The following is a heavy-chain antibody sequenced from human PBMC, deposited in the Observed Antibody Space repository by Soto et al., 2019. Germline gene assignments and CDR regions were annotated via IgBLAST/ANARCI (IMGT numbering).Heavy chain of an antibody. CDR3: ARDRAPYSDSHGFNL. CDR1: EFTFSSYY. J-gene: IGHJ4*02. CDR2: IKHDGGAR. Sequence: EVQLVESGGGLVQPGGSLTLSCAASEFTFSSYYMSWVRQAPGKGLEWVANIKHDGGARDYLDSVKGRFTISRDNAKNSLYLQMNDLRAEDTAVYFCARDRAPYSDSHGFNLWGQGTLVTGSS. D-gene: IGHD5-18*01. V-gene: IGHV3-7*05.